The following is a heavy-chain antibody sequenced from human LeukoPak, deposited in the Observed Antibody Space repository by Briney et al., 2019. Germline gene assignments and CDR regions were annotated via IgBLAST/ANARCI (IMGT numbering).Heavy chain of an antibody. CDR2: INPSGGST. D-gene: IGHD2-2*01. J-gene: IGHJ6*03. V-gene: IGHV1-46*01. CDR3: ARDGNQLLWVYYYMDV. Sequence: GASVKVSCKASGYTFTSYYMHWVRQAPGQGLEWMGIINPSGGSTSYAQKFQGRVTMTRDTSTSTVYMELSSLRSEDTAVYYCARDGNQLLWVYYYMDVWGKGTTVTVSS. CDR1: GYTFTSYY.